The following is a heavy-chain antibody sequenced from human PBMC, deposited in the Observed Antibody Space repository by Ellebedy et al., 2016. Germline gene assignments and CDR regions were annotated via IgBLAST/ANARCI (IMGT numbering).Heavy chain of an antibody. CDR1: GYTFSSYW. CDR3: ARRQLDPRSPWFGAFDI. J-gene: IGHJ3*02. V-gene: IGHV5-51*01. CDR2: IYPGASDT. D-gene: IGHD3-10*01. Sequence: GESLKISCRGSGYTFSSYWIGWVRQMPGQGLEWMGIIYPGASDTRYSPSFQGQVTISADKSTSTAYLQWRSLKASDTAMYYCARRQLDPRSPWFGAFDIWGQGTMVTVSS.